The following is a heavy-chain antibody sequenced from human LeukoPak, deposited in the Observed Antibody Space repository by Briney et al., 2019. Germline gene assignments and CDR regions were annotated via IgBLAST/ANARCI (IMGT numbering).Heavy chain of an antibody. D-gene: IGHD1-26*01. Sequence: ASVKVSCKASGYTFTGYYMHWVRQAPGQGLEWMGWINPNSGDTNYAQKFQGRVTMTRDTSISTAYMELSRLRSDDTAVYYCARDNEGGSYYDGDAFDIWGQGTMVTVSS. CDR1: GYTFTGYY. CDR3: ARDNEGGSYYDGDAFDI. J-gene: IGHJ3*02. CDR2: INPNSGDT. V-gene: IGHV1-2*02.